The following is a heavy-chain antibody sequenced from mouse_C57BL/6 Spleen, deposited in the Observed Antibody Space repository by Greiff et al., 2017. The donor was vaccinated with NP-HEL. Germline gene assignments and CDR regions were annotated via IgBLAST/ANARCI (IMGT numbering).Heavy chain of an antibody. Sequence: VQLQQSVAELVRPGASVKLSCTASGFTFTNTYMHWVKQRPEQGLEWIGRIDPANGNTNYAPKFQGKATITADTSSNTAYLQLLSLTSEDTAICYCAIEGNYFDYWGQGTTLTVSS. CDR3: AIEGNYFDY. CDR1: GFTFTNTY. J-gene: IGHJ2*01. CDR2: IDPANGNT. V-gene: IGHV14-3*01.